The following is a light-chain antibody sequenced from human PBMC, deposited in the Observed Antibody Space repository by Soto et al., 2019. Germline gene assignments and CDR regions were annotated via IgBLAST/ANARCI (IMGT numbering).Light chain of an antibody. J-gene: IGLJ2*01. V-gene: IGLV4-69*01. CDR2: LNSDGSH. CDR3: QTWGAGIVL. Sequence: QPVLTQSPSASASLGASVKLTCTLSSGHSSYAIAWHQQQPDKGPRYLMKLNSDGSHNKGDGIPDRFSGSSSGAERFLTSSSLQSEDEADYYCQTWGAGIVLFGGGTKLTVL. CDR1: SGHSSYA.